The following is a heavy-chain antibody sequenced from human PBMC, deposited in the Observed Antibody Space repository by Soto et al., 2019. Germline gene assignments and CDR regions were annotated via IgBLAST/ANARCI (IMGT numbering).Heavy chain of an antibody. CDR3: ARDRGLSDRYYYYGMDV. J-gene: IGHJ6*02. CDR2: IYHSGST. V-gene: IGHV4-4*02. D-gene: IGHD3-10*01. CDR1: GGSISSSNW. Sequence: SETLSLTCAVSGGSISSSNWWSWVRQPPGKGLEWIGEIYHSGSTNYNPSLKSRVTISVDKSKNQFSLKLSSVTAADTAVYYCARDRGLSDRYYYYGMDVWGQGTTVTVSS.